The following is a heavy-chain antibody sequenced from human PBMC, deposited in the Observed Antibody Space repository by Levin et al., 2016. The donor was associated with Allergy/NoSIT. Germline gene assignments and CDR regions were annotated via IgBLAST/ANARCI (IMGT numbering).Heavy chain of an antibody. CDR2: MNNDGTIT. J-gene: IGHJ6*02. Sequence: GGSLRLSCEASGFTFNEYYMTWIRQAPGKGLEWVSRMNNDGTITNYADSVRGRFTISRDNAKNTLYLQMNSLRAEDTAVYYCARPRDALDVWGQGTTVTVSS. CDR1: GFTFNEYY. CDR3: ARPRDALDV. V-gene: IGHV3-74*01.